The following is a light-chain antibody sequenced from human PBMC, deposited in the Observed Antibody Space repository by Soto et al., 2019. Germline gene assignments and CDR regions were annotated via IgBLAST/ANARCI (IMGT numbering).Light chain of an antibody. Sequence: QSALTQPPSVSAAPGQNVTMSCSGSTSNIGGNYVSWYQQLPGAAPKLLIHDNNERPSGVPDRISGSKSGTSATLAITGLQTGDEADYYCGTWDSSLRGVVFGGGTKVTVL. CDR1: TSNIGGNY. J-gene: IGLJ2*01. CDR2: DNN. CDR3: GTWDSSLRGVV. V-gene: IGLV1-51*01.